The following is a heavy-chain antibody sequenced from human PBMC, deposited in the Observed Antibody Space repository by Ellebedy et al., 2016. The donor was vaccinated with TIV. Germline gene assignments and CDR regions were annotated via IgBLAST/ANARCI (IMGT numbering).Heavy chain of an antibody. V-gene: IGHV3-30*18. CDR1: GFTFSSYG. Sequence: GQSLKISCAASGFTFSSYGMHWVRQAPGKGLEWVAVISYDGSNKNYQDSVKGRFTISRDNSKNTLYLQMNSMRTEDTAVYYCAKVRRIVVVPAAIDYWGQGTLITVSS. J-gene: IGHJ4*02. CDR3: AKVRRIVVVPAAIDY. CDR2: ISYDGSNK. D-gene: IGHD2-2*01.